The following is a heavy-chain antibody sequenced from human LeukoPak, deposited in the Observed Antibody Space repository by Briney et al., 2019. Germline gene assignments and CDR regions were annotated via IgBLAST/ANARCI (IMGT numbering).Heavy chain of an antibody. J-gene: IGHJ6*03. CDR1: GGSISSSSYY. V-gene: IGHV4-39*01. Sequence: SETLSLTCTVSGGSISSSSYYWGWIRQPPGKGLEWIGNVYYSGSTYYNPSLKSRVTISVDTSKNQFSLKLSPVTAADTAVYYCASLPGYSSGWYGDYYYYMDVWGKGTTVTISS. CDR2: VYYSGST. CDR3: ASLPGYSSGWYGDYYYYMDV. D-gene: IGHD6-19*01.